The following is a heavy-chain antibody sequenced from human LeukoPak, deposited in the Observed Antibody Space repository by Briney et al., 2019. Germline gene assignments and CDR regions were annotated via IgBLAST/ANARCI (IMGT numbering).Heavy chain of an antibody. CDR3: ARTETYYYDSSGYRPLRY. V-gene: IGHV1-2*02. D-gene: IGHD3-22*01. J-gene: IGHJ4*02. CDR1: GYTFTGYY. Sequence: ASVKVSCKSSGYTFTGYYMHWVRLAPGQGLEWMGWINPNSGGTNYAQKFQGRVTMTRDTSISTAYVELSRLRSDDTAVYYCARTETYYYDSSGYRPLRYWGQGTLVTVSS. CDR2: INPNSGGT.